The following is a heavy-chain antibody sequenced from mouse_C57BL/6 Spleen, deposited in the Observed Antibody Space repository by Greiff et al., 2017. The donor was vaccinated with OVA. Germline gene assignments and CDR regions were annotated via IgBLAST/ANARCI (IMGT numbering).Heavy chain of an antibody. CDR3: ARMRLYDCYYVCAY. J-gene: IGHJ3*01. D-gene: IGHD2-3*01. CDR2: INPSTGGT. Sequence: VQLQQSGPELVKPEASVKISCKASGYSFTGYYMNWVKQSPEKSLEWIGEINPSTGGTTYNQKFKAKATLTVDKSSSTAYMQLKSLTSEDSAVYYCARMRLYDCYYVCAYWGQGTLVTVSA. CDR1: GYSFTGYY. V-gene: IGHV1-42*01.